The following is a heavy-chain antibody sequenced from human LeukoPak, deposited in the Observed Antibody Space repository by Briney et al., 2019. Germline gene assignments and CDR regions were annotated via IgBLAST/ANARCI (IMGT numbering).Heavy chain of an antibody. CDR2: FDPEDGET. V-gene: IGHV1-24*01. J-gene: IGHJ6*02. CDR3: ATVSSQSEASLMGYYYYGMDV. Sequence: GASVKVSCKVSGYTLTELSMHWVRQAPGKGLEWMGGFDPEDGETIYAQKFQGRVTMTEDTSTDTAYMELSSLRSEDTAVYYCATVSSQSEASLMGYYYYGMDVWGQGTTVTVSS. D-gene: IGHD4-11*01. CDR1: GYTLTELS.